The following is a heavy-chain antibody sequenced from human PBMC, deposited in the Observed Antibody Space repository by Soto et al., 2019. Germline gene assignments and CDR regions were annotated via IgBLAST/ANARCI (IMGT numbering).Heavy chain of an antibody. CDR2: TRNKANSYTT. CDR3: AREPLLRYFDWLAYFDY. J-gene: IGHJ4*02. V-gene: IGHV3-72*01. CDR1: GFTFSDHY. D-gene: IGHD3-9*01. Sequence: GGSLRLSCAASGFTFSDHYMDWVRQAPGKGLEWVGRTRNKANSYTTEYAASVKGRFTISRDDSKNSLYLQMNSLKTEYTAVYYCAREPLLRYFDWLAYFDYWGQGTLVTVSS.